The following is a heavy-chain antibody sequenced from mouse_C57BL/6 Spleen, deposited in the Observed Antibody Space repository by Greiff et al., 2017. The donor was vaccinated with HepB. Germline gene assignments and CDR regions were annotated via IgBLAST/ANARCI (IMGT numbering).Heavy chain of an antibody. CDR2: IYPGSGST. Sequence: QVQLQQPGAELVKPGASVKMSCKASGYTFTSYWITWVKQRPGQGLEWIGDIYPGSGSTNYNEKFKSKATLTVDTASSTAYMQLSSLTSEDSAVDYCARQGYYYGSKGYYAMDYWGQGTSVTVSS. V-gene: IGHV1-55*01. CDR3: ARQGYYYGSKGYYAMDY. CDR1: GYTFTSYW. D-gene: IGHD1-1*01. J-gene: IGHJ4*01.